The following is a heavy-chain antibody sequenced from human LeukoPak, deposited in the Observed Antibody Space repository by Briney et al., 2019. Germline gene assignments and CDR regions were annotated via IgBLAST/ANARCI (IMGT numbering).Heavy chain of an antibody. CDR3: ARLAKCDGNCYSFDL. D-gene: IGHD2-21*02. Sequence: PSETLSLTCDVSGDSISSHPWSWIRQPPGKGLDYIGFIDYNGNTNYNPSLKSRVTISLDIFKNQFSLNLNSVSAADTAVYYCARLAKCDGNCYSFDLWGQGMLLTVSS. CDR2: IDYNGNT. V-gene: IGHV4-59*11. CDR1: GDSISSHP. J-gene: IGHJ4*02.